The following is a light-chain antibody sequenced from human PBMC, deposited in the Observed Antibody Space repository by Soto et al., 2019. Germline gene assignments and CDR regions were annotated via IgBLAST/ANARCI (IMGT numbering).Light chain of an antibody. Sequence: QSALTQPASVSGSPGQSITISCTGTSSDIGNYNLVSWYQQHPGKAPKFLIYAVTKRPSGVSSRFSGSKSGNTASLTISGLQAEDEADYYCCSYADSSPVVFGGETKLTVL. V-gene: IGLV2-23*02. CDR1: SSDIGNYNL. CDR2: AVT. CDR3: CSYADSSPVV. J-gene: IGLJ2*01.